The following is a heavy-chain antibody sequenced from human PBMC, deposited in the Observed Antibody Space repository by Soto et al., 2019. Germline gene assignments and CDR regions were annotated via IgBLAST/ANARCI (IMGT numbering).Heavy chain of an antibody. V-gene: IGHV3-23*01. CDR1: GFTFSSYA. J-gene: IGHJ4*02. CDR2: ISGSGGST. D-gene: IGHD5-18*01. Sequence: GGSLRLSRAASGFTFSSYAMSWVRQAPGKGLEWVSAISGSGGSTYYADSVKGRFTISRDNSKNTLYLQMNSLRAEDTAVYYCAKVHVDTAMDDTPFANFDYWGQGTLVTISS. CDR3: AKVHVDTAMDDTPFANFDY.